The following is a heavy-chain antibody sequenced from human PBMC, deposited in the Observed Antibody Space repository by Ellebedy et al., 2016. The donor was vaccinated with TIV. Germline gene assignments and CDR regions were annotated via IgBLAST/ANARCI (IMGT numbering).Heavy chain of an antibody. D-gene: IGHD1-7*01. J-gene: IGHJ2*01. CDR1: GFTFSNYW. CDR3: ARERNYYFDL. CDR2: INRDGSSA. Sequence: PGGSLRLSCAASGFTFSNYWIHWVRQTPGKGLVWLSRINRDGSSANYADSVKGRFSISRDNSKNTLYVQMNSLRAEDTAVYYCARERNYYFDLWGRGTLVTVSS. V-gene: IGHV3-74*01.